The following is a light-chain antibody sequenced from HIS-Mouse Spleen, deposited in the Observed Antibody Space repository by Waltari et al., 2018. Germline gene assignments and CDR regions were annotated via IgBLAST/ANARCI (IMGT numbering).Light chain of an antibody. CDR2: EDS. Sequence: SYELTQPPSVSVSPGQTARITCSGDALPKKSAYLYQQKSVQAPVLVIYEDSKRPSGIPERFSGSSSGTMATWTISGAQVEDEADYYCYSTDSSGNHRVFGGGTKLTVL. CDR3: YSTDSSGNHRV. CDR1: ALPKKS. V-gene: IGLV3-10*01. J-gene: IGLJ2*01.